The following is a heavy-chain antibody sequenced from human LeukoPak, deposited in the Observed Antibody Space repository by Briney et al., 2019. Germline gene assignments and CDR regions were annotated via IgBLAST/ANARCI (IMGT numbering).Heavy chain of an antibody. J-gene: IGHJ5*02. CDR2: INHSGST. D-gene: IGHD6-13*01. V-gene: IGHV4-34*01. CDR3: ARDYSSSWYRGQMNTFDP. Sequence: PSETLSLTCAVYGGSFSGYYWSWIRQPPGKGLEWIGEINHSGSTNYNPSLKSRVTISVDTSKNQFSLKLSSVTAADTAVYYCARDYSSSWYRGQMNTFDPWGQGTLVTVSS. CDR1: GGSFSGYY.